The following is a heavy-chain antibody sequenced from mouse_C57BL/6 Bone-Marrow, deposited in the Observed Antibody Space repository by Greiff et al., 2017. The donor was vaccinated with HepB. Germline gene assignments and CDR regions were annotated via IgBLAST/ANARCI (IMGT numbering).Heavy chain of an antibody. Sequence: EVQLVESGGGLVKPGGSLKLSCAASGFTFSSYAMSWVRQTPEKRLEWVATISDGGSYTYYPDNVKVRFTISRDNAKNNLYLQMSHLKSEDTAMYYCARDTRYFDVWAQGPRSPSPQ. V-gene: IGHV5-4*01. D-gene: IGHD2-12*01. J-gene: IGHJ1*03. CDR3: ARDTRYFDV. CDR1: GFTFSSYA. CDR2: ISDGGSYT.